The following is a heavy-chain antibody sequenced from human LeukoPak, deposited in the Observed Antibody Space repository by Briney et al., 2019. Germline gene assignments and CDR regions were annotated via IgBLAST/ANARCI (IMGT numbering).Heavy chain of an antibody. CDR1: GGSISSYY. CDR3: ASTSAMVYFDY. Sequence: SETLSLTCTVSGGSISSYYWSWIRQPPGKGLEWIGYIYYSGSTYYNPSLKSRVTISVDTSKNQFSLKLSSVTAADTAVYYCASTSAMVYFDYWGQGTLVTVSS. J-gene: IGHJ4*02. V-gene: IGHV4-59*12. CDR2: IYYSGST. D-gene: IGHD5-18*01.